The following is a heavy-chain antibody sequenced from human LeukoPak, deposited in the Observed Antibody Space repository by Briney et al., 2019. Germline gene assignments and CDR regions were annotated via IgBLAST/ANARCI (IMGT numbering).Heavy chain of an antibody. D-gene: IGHD3-22*01. CDR1: GGTFSSTT. CDR3: ARGLRGKYYYDSSGYNDY. Sequence: SVKVSCKASGGTFSSTTINWVRQAPGQGLEWMGGITPIFRTPNYAQKFQGRVTITRDTSASTAYMELSSLRSEDTAVYYCARGLRGKYYYDSSGYNDYWGQGTLVTVSS. J-gene: IGHJ4*02. CDR2: ITPIFRTP. V-gene: IGHV1-69*05.